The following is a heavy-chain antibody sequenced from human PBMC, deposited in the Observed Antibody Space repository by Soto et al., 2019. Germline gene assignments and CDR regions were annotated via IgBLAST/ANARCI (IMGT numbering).Heavy chain of an antibody. CDR2: IMPIFRTP. CDR1: GGTFSNSA. J-gene: IGHJ6*02. D-gene: IGHD1-1*01. CDR3: ARDKDRLQLGGNYYYILDV. V-gene: IGHV1-69*12. Sequence: QVQLEQSGAEVKKPGSSVKVSCKTSGGTFSNSAISWVRQAPGQGLEWMGGIMPIFRTPDYAQKFQDRVTITAEESASTAYMELRGRRSDDTAVYYCARDKDRLQLGGNYYYILDVWGQGTTVTVSS.